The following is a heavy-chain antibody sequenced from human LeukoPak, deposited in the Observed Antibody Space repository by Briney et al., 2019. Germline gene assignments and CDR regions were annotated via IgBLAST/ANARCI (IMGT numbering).Heavy chain of an antibody. V-gene: IGHV3-9*01. D-gene: IGHD3-10*01. J-gene: IGHJ5*02. CDR3: AKDGRLWFGELQSSWFDP. Sequence: QAGGSLRLSCAASGFTFDDYAMHWVRHAPGKGLEWVSGISWNSGSIGYADSVKGRFTISRDNAKNSLYLQMNSLRAEDTALYYCAKDGRLWFGELQSSWFDPWGQGTLVTVSS. CDR2: ISWNSGSI. CDR1: GFTFDDYA.